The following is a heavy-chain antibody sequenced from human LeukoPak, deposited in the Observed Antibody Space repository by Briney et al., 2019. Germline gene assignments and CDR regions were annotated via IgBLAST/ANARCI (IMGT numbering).Heavy chain of an antibody. Sequence: SETLSLTCAVYGGSFSGYYWSWIRQPPGKGLEWIGEINHSGSTNYNPSLKSRVTISVDTSKNQFSLKLSSVTAADTAVYYCARTVSTYFDYWGQGTLVTVSS. CDR1: GGSFSGYY. CDR2: INHSGST. J-gene: IGHJ4*02. D-gene: IGHD2-8*01. V-gene: IGHV4-34*01. CDR3: ARTVSTYFDY.